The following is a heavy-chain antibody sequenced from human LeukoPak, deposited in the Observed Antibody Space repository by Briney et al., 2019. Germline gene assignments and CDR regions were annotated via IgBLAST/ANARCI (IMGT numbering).Heavy chain of an antibody. V-gene: IGHV4-34*01. CDR2: INHSGST. CDR3: ARGPICSGGSCYWNWFDP. J-gene: IGHJ5*02. D-gene: IGHD2-15*01. CDR1: GGSFSGYY. Sequence: SETLSLTCAVYGGSFSGYYWSWIRQPPGKGLEWIGEINHSGSTNYNPSLKSRVTISVDTSKNQFSLKLSSVTAADTAVYYCARGPICSGGSCYWNWFDPWGQGTLVTVSS.